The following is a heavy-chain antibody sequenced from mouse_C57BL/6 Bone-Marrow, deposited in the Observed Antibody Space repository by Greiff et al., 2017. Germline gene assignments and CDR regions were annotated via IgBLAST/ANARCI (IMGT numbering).Heavy chain of an antibody. CDR1: GYTFTSYW. V-gene: IGHV1-50*01. CDR2: IDPSDSYT. D-gene: IGHD3-2*02. Sequence: QVQLQQPGAELVKPGASVKLSCKASGYTFTSYWMQWVKQRPGQGLEWIGEIDPSDSYTNYNQKFKGKATLTVDTSSSTAYMQLSSLTSEDSAVYYCARFELRLPCAMDYWGQGTSVTVSS. CDR3: ARFELRLPCAMDY. J-gene: IGHJ4*01.